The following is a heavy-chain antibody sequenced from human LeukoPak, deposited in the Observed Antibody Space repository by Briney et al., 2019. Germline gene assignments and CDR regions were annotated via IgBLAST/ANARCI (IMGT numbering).Heavy chain of an antibody. CDR1: GFTFSSYA. CDR2: ISGSGGST. Sequence: GGSLRLSCAASGFTFSSYAMSRVRQAPGKGLEWVSAISGSGGSTHYADSVKGRFTISRDNSKNTLYLQMNSLRAEDTAVYYCTTDSYGDHFDYWGQGTLVTVSS. V-gene: IGHV3-23*01. CDR3: TTDSYGDHFDY. J-gene: IGHJ4*02. D-gene: IGHD4-17*01.